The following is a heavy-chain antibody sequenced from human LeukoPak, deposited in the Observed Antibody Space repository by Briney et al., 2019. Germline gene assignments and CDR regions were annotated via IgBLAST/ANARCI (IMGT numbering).Heavy chain of an antibody. V-gene: IGHV3-48*02. CDR3: ARRERQSANYYYFDY. CDR1: GLTFTRYG. D-gene: IGHD4/OR15-4a*01. CDR2: ISGSTSAV. Sequence: PGGSLRLSCAASGLTFTRYGMVWVRQAPGKGLEWVSYISGSTSAVYYADSVRGRFTISRDNAKNSLYLQMNSLRDDDTAVYYCARRERQSANYYYFDYWGQGTLVTVSS. J-gene: IGHJ4*02.